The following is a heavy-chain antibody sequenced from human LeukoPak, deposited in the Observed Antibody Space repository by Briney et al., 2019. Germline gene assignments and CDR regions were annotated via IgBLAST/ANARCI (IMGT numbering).Heavy chain of an antibody. V-gene: IGHV4-4*02. CDR2: IYHSGFT. J-gene: IGHJ6*02. Sequence: SGTLSLTCAVSGASISSHNWWWSWVRQPPGRELEWIGSIYHSGFTYSNPSLTSRLTMSIDASKNEFSLRLTSVTAADTAIYYCLRDKAGSFYGSGGYHFNYNGMDVWGQGTAVTVSS. CDR1: GASISSHNW. D-gene: IGHD3-10*01. CDR3: LRDKAGSFYGSGGYHFNYNGMDV.